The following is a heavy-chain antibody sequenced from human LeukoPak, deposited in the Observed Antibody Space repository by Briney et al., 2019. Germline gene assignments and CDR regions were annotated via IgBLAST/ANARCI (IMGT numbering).Heavy chain of an antibody. CDR2: IYYSGST. D-gene: IGHD3-10*01. Sequence: PSETLSLTCTVSGGSISSYYWSWIRQPPGKGPEWIGYIYYSGSTNYNPSLKSRVTISVDTSKNQFSLKLSSVTAADTAVYYCARGEQSLWFGELFVFDYWGQGTLVTVSS. J-gene: IGHJ4*02. CDR3: ARGEQSLWFGELFVFDY. CDR1: GGSISSYY. V-gene: IGHV4-59*01.